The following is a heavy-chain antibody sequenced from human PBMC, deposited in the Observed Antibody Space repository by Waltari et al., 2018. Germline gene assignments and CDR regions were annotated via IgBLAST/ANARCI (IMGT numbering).Heavy chain of an antibody. V-gene: IGHV4-59*08. J-gene: IGHJ3*02. CDR3: ARGGRGPEDAFDI. D-gene: IGHD3-10*01. CDR2: IYYVEGT. CDR1: GGSISSYY. Sequence: QVQLQESGPGLVKPSETLSLTCTVSGGSISSYYWSWIRQPPGKGMEGFCYIYYVEGTNSTPSLKSRATISVDTPKTQFSLKLSSVTAADTAVDYCARGGRGPEDAFDIWGQGTMVTVSS.